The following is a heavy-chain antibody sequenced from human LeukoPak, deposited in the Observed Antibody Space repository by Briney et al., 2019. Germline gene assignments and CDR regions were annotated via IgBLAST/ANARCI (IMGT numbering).Heavy chain of an antibody. D-gene: IGHD3-10*01. V-gene: IGHV3-23*01. CDR2: LSGGGDRT. J-gene: IGHJ4*02. CDR1: AFTFSSYA. Sequence: GGSLRLACAASAFTFSSYAMGWVRQAPGKGLERGSALSGGGDRTYYTDSVKGQFTISGDNSKNTLSLQMNSLRAEDTGVYDCARPYGSGSYPHWGQGTLVTVSS. CDR3: ARPYGSGSYPH.